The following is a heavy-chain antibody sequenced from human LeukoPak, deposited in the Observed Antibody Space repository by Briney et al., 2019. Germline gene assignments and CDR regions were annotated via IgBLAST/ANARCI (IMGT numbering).Heavy chain of an antibody. CDR3: ARDDNYYGSGSYGFDY. D-gene: IGHD3-10*01. CDR1: GFTFSSYA. Sequence: GGSLRLSCAASGFTFSSYAMSWVRQAPGKGLEWVSDISGSAHTTYYAVSVKGRFTISRDNSKNTLYLQMNSLRAEDTAVYYCARDDNYYGSGSYGFDYWGQGTLVTVSS. CDR2: ISGSAHTT. J-gene: IGHJ4*02. V-gene: IGHV3-23*01.